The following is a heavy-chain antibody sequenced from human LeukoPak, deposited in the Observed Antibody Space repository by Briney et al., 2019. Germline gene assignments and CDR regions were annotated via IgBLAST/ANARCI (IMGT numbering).Heavy chain of an antibody. CDR3: ARDRGRGYDLNELDY. Sequence: SETLSLTCTLSGGSISRYYWSWIRQPPGKGLEWIGYIYYSGSTNYNPSLKSRVTISVDASKNQFSLKLTSVTAADTAVYYCARDRGRGYDLNELDYWGQGTLVTVSS. V-gene: IGHV4-59*01. J-gene: IGHJ4*02. CDR2: IYYSGST. CDR1: GGSISRYY. D-gene: IGHD5-12*01.